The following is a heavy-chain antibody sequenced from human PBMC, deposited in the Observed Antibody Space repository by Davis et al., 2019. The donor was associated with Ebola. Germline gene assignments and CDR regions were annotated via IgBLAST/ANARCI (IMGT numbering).Heavy chain of an antibody. CDR2: VSASGDIT. Sequence: PGGSLRLSCAASGFSFSYYAMTWVRQAPGKGLDWVSYVSASGDITYYADSVKGRFTISRYNSNNTLSLQMNSLRAEDTAVYYCAKDGIGLEIGAIFYYYYYMDVWGKGTTVTVSS. D-gene: IGHD2-2*02. V-gene: IGHV3-23*01. CDR1: GFSFSYYA. CDR3: AKDGIGLEIGAIFYYYYYMDV. J-gene: IGHJ6*03.